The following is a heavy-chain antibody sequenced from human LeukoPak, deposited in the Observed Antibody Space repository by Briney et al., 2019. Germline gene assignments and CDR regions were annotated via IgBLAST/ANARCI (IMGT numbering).Heavy chain of an antibody. D-gene: IGHD3-10*01. V-gene: IGHV4-34*01. CDR2: INHSGST. CDR3: ARARRYYGSGSYYSPALFDP. CDR1: GGSFSGYY. J-gene: IGHJ5*02. Sequence: SETLSLTCAVYGGSFSGYYWSWIRQPPGKELEWIGEINHSGSTNYNPSLKSRATISVDTSKNQFSLKLSSVTAADTAVYYCARARRYYGSGSYYSPALFDPWGQGTLVTVSS.